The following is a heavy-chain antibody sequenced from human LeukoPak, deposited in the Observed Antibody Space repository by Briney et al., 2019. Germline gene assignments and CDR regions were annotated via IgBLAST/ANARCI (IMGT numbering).Heavy chain of an antibody. CDR1: GFTFSNAW. CDR2: IKSKTDGGTT. D-gene: IGHD3-10*01. J-gene: IGHJ3*02. Sequence: PGGSLRLSCAASGFTFSNAWMSWVRQAPGKGLEWVGRIKSKTDGGTTDYAAPVKGRFTISRDDSKNTLYLQMNSLKTEDTAVYYCTTEPVLLWFGEASDAFDIWGQGTMVTVSS. V-gene: IGHV3-15*01. CDR3: TTEPVLLWFGEASDAFDI.